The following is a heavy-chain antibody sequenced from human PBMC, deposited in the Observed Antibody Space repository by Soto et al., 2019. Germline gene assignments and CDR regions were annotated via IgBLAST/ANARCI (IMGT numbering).Heavy chain of an antibody. Sequence: GGSLRLSCAASGFTFDDYAMHWVRQAPGKGLEWVSGITWNSVSIGYADSVKDRFTISRDNTKNSLYLQMNSLRPEDTALYYCAKGRIYYYMDVWGKGTTVTVSS. J-gene: IGHJ6*03. CDR2: ITWNSVSI. CDR1: GFTFDDYA. CDR3: AKGRIYYYMDV. V-gene: IGHV3-9*01.